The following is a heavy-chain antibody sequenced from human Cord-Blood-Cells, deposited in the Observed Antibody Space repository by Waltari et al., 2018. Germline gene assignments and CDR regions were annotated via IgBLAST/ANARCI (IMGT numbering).Heavy chain of an antibody. D-gene: IGHD6-6*01. CDR2: ISGSGGST. CDR3: AKDEEYSSSSINAFDI. V-gene: IGHV3-23*01. CDR1: GFTFSSYA. J-gene: IGHJ3*02. Sequence: EVQLLESGGGLVQPGGSLRLSCAASGFTFSSYAMSWVRLAPGKGLEWVSAISGSGGSTYYADSVKGRFTISRDNSKNTLYLQMNSLRAEDTAVYYCAKDEEYSSSSINAFDIWGQGTMVTVSS.